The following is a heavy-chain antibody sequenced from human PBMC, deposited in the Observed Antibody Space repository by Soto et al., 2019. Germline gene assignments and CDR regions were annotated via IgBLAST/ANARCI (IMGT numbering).Heavy chain of an antibody. J-gene: IGHJ2*01. CDR1: GFTFSSYA. D-gene: IGHD6-6*01. V-gene: IGHV3-23*01. Sequence: DVQLLESGGGLVQPGGSLRLSCAASGFTFSSYAMDWVRQAPGRGLEWVSDIGSSGAGTYYADSVKGRFTISRDNSKNTVYMQMNSRRAEDTAIYYCAKGTTSSVAARPSGWYFDLWGRGTLVTVSS. CDR3: AKGTTSSVAARPSGWYFDL. CDR2: IGSSGAGT.